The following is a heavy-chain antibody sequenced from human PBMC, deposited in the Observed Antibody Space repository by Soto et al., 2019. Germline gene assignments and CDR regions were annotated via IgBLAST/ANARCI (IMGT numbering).Heavy chain of an antibody. D-gene: IGHD2-15*01. CDR2: IYHSGST. CDR1: GGSISSGGYS. CDR3: ARGYCSGGSCYSEWFDP. Sequence: SETLSLTCSVSGGSISSGGYSWSWIRQPQGKGLEWIGYIYHSGSTYYNPSLKSRVTISVDRSKNQFSLKLSSVTAADTAVYYCARGYCSGGSCYSEWFDPWGQGTLVTVS. J-gene: IGHJ5*02. V-gene: IGHV4-30-2*01.